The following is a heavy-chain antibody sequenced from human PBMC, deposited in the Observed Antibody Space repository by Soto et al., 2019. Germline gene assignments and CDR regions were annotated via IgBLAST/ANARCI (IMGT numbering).Heavy chain of an antibody. CDR1: GYSFTSYW. D-gene: IGHD3-22*01. CDR3: ARRGYYDSSGYYSPLWYFDL. Sequence: EVQLVQSGAEVKKPGESLKISCKGSGYSFTSYWIGWVRQMPGKGLEWMGIIYPGDSDTRYSPSFQGQVTISADKSISTAYLQWSSLKASDTAMYYCARRGYYDSSGYYSPLWYFDLWGRGTLVTVSS. CDR2: IYPGDSDT. V-gene: IGHV5-51*01. J-gene: IGHJ2*01.